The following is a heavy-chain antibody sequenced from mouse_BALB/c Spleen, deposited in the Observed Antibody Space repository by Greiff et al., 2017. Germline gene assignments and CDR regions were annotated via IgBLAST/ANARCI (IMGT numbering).Heavy chain of an antibody. D-gene: IGHD2-3*01. Sequence: EVQLVESGGGLVKPGGSLKLSCAASGFTFSSYAMSWVRQSPEKRLEWVAEISSGGSYTYYPDTVTGRITISRDNAKNTLYLEMSSLRSEDTAMYYCARDGDDGYYWFADWGQGTLVTVSA. J-gene: IGHJ3*01. CDR2: ISSGGSYT. CDR1: GFTFSSYA. V-gene: IGHV5-9-4*01. CDR3: ARDGDDGYYWFAD.